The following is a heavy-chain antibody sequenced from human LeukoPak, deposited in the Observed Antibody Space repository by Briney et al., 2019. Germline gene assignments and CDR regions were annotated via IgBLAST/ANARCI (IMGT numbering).Heavy chain of an antibody. D-gene: IGHD7-27*01. CDR3: ARVQAAGDRYYFDF. Sequence: SETLSLTCAVYGGSLNNYYWSWIRQPPGKGLEWIGEINHSGSTNYSPSLKSRDTISVDTSKNQFSLKLNSVSAADTAVYYCARVQAAGDRYYFDFWGQGTLVTVSS. CDR2: INHSGST. CDR1: GGSLNNYY. V-gene: IGHV4-34*01. J-gene: IGHJ4*02.